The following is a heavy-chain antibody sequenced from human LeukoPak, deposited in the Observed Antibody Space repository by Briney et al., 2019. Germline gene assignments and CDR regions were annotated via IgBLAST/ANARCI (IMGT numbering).Heavy chain of an antibody. J-gene: IGHJ4*02. CDR2: INHSGST. CDR3: ARMSYSSGWYGAPRAVY. Sequence: SETLSLTCAVYGRSFSGYYWTWIRQPPGKGLEWIGEINHSGSTNYNPSLKSRVTISVDTSKNQFSLKLSSVTAADTAVYYCARMSYSSGWYGAPRAVYWGQGTLVTVSS. D-gene: IGHD6-19*01. V-gene: IGHV4-34*01. CDR1: GRSFSGYY.